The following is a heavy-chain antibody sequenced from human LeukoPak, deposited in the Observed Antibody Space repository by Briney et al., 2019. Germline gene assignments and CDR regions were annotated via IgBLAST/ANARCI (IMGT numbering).Heavy chain of an antibody. V-gene: IGHV1-46*01. CDR2: INPSGGST. D-gene: IGHD2-2*01. J-gene: IGHJ4*02. CDR1: GYTFTSYY. CDR3: ARSLGYCSSTSCYPFDY. Sequence: ASEKVSCKASGYTFTSYYMHWVRQAPGQGLEWMGIINPSGGSTSYAQKFQGRVTMTRDMSTSTVYMELSSLRSEDTAVYYCARSLGYCSSTSCYPFDYWGQGTLVTVSS.